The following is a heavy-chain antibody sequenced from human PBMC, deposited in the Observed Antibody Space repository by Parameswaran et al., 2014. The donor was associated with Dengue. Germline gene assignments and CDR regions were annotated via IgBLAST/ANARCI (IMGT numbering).Heavy chain of an antibody. CDR3: AVPRITVAGPGNFDF. D-gene: IGHD6-13*01. V-gene: IGHV1-69*06. Sequence: WVRQAPGQGLEWMGSIIPVFDTPNYAQKFQGRITITADKSTTTSYMELSSLTSEDTAVFYCAVPRITVAGPGNFDFWGQGTLVTVSS. J-gene: IGHJ4*02. CDR2: IIPVFDTP.